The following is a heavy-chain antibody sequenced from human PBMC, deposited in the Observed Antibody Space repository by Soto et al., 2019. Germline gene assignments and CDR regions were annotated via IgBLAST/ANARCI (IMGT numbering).Heavy chain of an antibody. Sequence: PSETLSLTCAVYGGSFSGYYWSWIRQPPGKGLEWIGEINHSGSTNYNPSLKSRVTISVDTSKNQFSLKLSSVTAADTAVYYCARGRRIVPAAMSYYYYYGMDVWGQGTTVT. CDR1: GGSFSGYY. CDR2: INHSGST. V-gene: IGHV4-34*01. D-gene: IGHD2-2*01. J-gene: IGHJ6*02. CDR3: ARGRRIVPAAMSYYYYYGMDV.